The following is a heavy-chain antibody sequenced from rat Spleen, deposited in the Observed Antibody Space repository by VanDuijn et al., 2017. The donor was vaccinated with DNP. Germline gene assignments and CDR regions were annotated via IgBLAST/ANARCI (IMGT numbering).Heavy chain of an antibody. D-gene: IGHD1-11*01. CDR3: ARDNYVTYGAVDP. CDR2: ISYDGLRT. V-gene: IGHV5-17*01. CDR1: GFTFSDYA. Sequence: EVQLVESGGGLIQPGRSLNLSCVASGFTFSDYAMAWVRQAPKGGLEWVATISYDGLRTYYRDSVKGRFTISRDDAKSTLFLQMDSLRSEDTATYCCARDNYVTYGAVDPWGQGISVTVSS. J-gene: IGHJ4*01.